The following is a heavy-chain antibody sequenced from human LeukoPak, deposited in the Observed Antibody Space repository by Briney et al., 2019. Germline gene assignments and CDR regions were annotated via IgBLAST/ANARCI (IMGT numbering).Heavy chain of an antibody. V-gene: IGHV3-23*01. D-gene: IGHD6-19*01. J-gene: IGHJ4*02. CDR2: ISGSGGST. CDR1: GFTFSSYA. CDR3: AKAQGIESSSGWQYYFDY. Sequence: GGSLRLSCAASGFTFSSYAMSWVRQAPGKGLKWVSAISGSGGSTYYADSVKGRFTISRDNSKNTLYLQMNSLRAEDTAVYYCAKAQGIESSSGWQYYFDYWGQGTLVTVSS.